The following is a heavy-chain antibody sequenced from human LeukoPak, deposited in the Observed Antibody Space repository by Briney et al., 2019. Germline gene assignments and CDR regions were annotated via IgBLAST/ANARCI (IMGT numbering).Heavy chain of an antibody. CDR3: ARDKCGDGYNSPFDY. CDR1: GYTFTGYY. Sequence: ASVKVSCKASGYTFTGYYMHWVRQAPGQGLEWMGWINPNSGGTNYAQKFQGRVTMTRDTSISTAYMELSRLRSDDKAVYYCARDKCGDGYNSPFDYWGQGTLVTVSS. CDR2: INPNSGGT. D-gene: IGHD5-24*01. V-gene: IGHV1-2*02. J-gene: IGHJ4*02.